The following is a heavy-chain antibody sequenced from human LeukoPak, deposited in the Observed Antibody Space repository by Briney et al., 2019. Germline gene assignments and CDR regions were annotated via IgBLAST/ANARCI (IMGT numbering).Heavy chain of an antibody. J-gene: IGHJ4*02. CDR2: IYYSGST. D-gene: IGHD7-27*01. Sequence: SETQSLTCTVSGGSISSGDYYWSWIRQPPGKGLEWIGYIYYSGSTYYNPSLKSRVTISVDTSKNQFSLKLSSVTAADAAVYYCASEILTGDAYFDYWGQGTLVTVSS. CDR1: GGSISSGDYY. CDR3: ASEILTGDAYFDY. V-gene: IGHV4-30-4*01.